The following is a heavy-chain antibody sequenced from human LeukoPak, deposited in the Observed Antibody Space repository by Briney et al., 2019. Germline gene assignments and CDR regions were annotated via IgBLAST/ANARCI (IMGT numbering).Heavy chain of an antibody. V-gene: IGHV1-46*01. CDR3: ARRAYGSGSYSFDY. CDR2: INPSGGST. CDR1: GYTFSSYY. D-gene: IGHD3-10*01. J-gene: IGHJ4*02. Sequence: ASVKVSRKASGYTFSSYYMHWVRQAPGQGLERMGIINPSGGSTSYAQKFQGRVTMTRVTSTSTVYMELSSLRSEDTAVYYCARRAYGSGSYSFDYWGQGTLVTVSS.